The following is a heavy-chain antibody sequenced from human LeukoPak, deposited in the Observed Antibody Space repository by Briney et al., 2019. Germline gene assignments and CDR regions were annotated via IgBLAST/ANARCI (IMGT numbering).Heavy chain of an antibody. CDR3: TTRNAAVAGIDY. CDR1: GYTLTQLS. Sequence: GASVKVSCKVSGYTLTQLSMHWVRQAPGKGLWWMGGFDPEDDEIIYAQKFQGRVTMTEDTSADTAYMELSSLRSEDTAVYYCTTRNAAVAGIDYWGQGTQVTVSS. D-gene: IGHD6-19*01. CDR2: FDPEDDEI. V-gene: IGHV1-24*01. J-gene: IGHJ4*02.